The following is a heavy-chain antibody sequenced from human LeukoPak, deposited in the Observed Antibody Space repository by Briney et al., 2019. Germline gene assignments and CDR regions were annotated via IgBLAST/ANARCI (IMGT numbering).Heavy chain of an antibody. CDR3: ARRAPYYFGSSGSHFDY. CDR1: GGSISSHY. J-gene: IGHJ4*02. CDR2: IYYSGST. Sequence: SETLSLTCTVSGGSISSHYWSWIRQPPGKGLEWIGYIYYSGSTNYNPSLKSRVTISVDTSKNQFSLKLNSVTAADTAVYYCARRAPYYFGSSGSHFDYWGQGILVTVSS. D-gene: IGHD3-22*01. V-gene: IGHV4-59*08.